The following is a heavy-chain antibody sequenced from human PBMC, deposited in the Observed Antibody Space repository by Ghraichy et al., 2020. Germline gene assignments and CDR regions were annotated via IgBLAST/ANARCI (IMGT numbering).Heavy chain of an antibody. CDR2: ISWDGGDI. J-gene: IGHJ5*02. V-gene: IGHV3-43*01. Sequence: GGSLRLSCAASGFRFDQFMMHWVRQVPGKGLEWVSLISWDGGDIDYADSVKGRFTISRDNGRNSLYLQMNSLRTEDTALYYCAKDRGDWKWFDHWGQGTSATVS. CDR1: GFRFDQFM. CDR3: AKDRGDWKWFDH. D-gene: IGHD2-21*02.